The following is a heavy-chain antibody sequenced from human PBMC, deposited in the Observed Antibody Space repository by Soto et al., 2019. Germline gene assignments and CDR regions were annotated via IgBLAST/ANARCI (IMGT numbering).Heavy chain of an antibody. V-gene: IGHV4-39*01. CDR2: IYYSGST. CDR3: ARQEYDILTGYHYPTMGLGFDY. CDR1: GGSISSSSYY. D-gene: IGHD3-9*01. Sequence: SETLSLTCTVSGGSISSSSYYWGWIRQPPGKGLEWIGSIYYSGSTYYNPSLKSRVTISVDTSKNQFSLKLSSVTAADTAVYYCARQEYDILTGYHYPTMGLGFDYWGQGTLVTVSS. J-gene: IGHJ4*02.